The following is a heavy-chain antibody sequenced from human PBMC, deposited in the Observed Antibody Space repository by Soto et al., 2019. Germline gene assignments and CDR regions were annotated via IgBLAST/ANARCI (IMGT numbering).Heavy chain of an antibody. CDR3: STSSSGWPTWFDP. CDR2: IHSGGT. D-gene: IGHD6-19*01. J-gene: IGHJ5*02. CDR1: GDSISGSHYS. V-gene: IGHV4-30-2*01. Sequence: LQLQEAGSRLVKPSQTLSLTCAVSGDSISGSHYSWSWLRQPPGKCLAWIGYIHSGGTHYSPSLRSRVSISIDGSKNKFSLRLTSVTAADTAVYYCSTSSSGWPTWFDPWCQGTLVTVSS.